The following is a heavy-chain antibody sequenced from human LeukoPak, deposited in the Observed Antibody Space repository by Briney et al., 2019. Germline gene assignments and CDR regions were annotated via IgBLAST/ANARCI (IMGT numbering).Heavy chain of an antibody. CDR2: ISYDGSNK. V-gene: IGHV3-30*18. Sequence: GGSLRLSCAASGFTFSSYGMHWVRQAPGKGLEWVAVISYDGSNKYYADSVKGRFTISRDNSKNTLYLQMNSLRAEDTAVYYCAKGRVDTAMVDYYYYGMDVWGQGTTVTVSS. D-gene: IGHD5-18*01. CDR3: AKGRVDTAMVDYYYYGMDV. CDR1: GFTFSSYG. J-gene: IGHJ6*02.